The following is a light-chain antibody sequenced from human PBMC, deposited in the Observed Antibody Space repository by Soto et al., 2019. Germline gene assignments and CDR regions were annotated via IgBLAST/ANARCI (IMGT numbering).Light chain of an antibody. CDR1: QSVLYISNNKNY. J-gene: IGKJ3*01. Sequence: DIVMTQSPDSLAVSLGERATINCKSSQSVLYISNNKNYLAWYQQKPGQPPKLLIYWASTRESGVPDRFSGSGSGTEFTLTIRSLQAEDVAVYYCQQYYGTPFTFGPGTKVDIK. V-gene: IGKV4-1*01. CDR2: WAS. CDR3: QQYYGTPFT.